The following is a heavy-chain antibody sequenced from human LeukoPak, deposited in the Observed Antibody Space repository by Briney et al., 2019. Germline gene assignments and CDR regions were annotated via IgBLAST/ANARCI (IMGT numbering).Heavy chain of an antibody. CDR2: IYYSGST. V-gene: IGHV4-39*07. Sequence: PSETLSLTCSVSGDSISTSSSYWGWIRQPPGKGLEWIGSIYYSGSTYYNPSLKSRVTISVDTSKNQFSLKLSSVTAADTAVYYCARDLGIQLWLYDAFDIWGQGTLVTVSS. CDR1: GDSISTSSSY. CDR3: ARDLGIQLWLYDAFDI. D-gene: IGHD5-18*01. J-gene: IGHJ3*02.